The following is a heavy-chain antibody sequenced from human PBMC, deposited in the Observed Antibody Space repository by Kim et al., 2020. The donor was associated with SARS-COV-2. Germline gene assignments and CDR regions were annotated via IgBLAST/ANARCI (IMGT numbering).Heavy chain of an antibody. J-gene: IGHJ4*02. V-gene: IGHV1-3*01. CDR2: INSGSGNT. CDR3: ARDHRSCSGTTCYGEAIDY. CDR1: GYTFTNYA. Sequence: ASVKVSCKASGYTFTNYAIHWIRQAPGQRLEWMGWINSGSGNTKYSQRFQGRVTITRDTSATTAHMELSNLSYEDTAMYYCARDHRSCSGTTCYGEAIDYWGQGTLVTVSS. D-gene: IGHD2-2*01.